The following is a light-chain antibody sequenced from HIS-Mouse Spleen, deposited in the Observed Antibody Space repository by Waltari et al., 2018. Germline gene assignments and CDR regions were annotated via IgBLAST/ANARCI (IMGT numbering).Light chain of an antibody. J-gene: IGKJ1*01. CDR1: QGISSY. V-gene: IGKV1-9*01. CDR2: AAS. Sequence: DIQLTQSPSFLSASVGDRVTITCRASQGISSYLAWYQQNPGKAPKLLIYAASTLQSGVPSRFSGSGSGTEFTLTISCLQPEDFATYYCQQLNSYPPTFGQGTKVEIK. CDR3: QQLNSYPPT.